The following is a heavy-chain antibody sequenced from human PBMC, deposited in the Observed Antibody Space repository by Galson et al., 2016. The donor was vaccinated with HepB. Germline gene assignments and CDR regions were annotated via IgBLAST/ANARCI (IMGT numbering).Heavy chain of an antibody. CDR3: AADATTIVTAFDY. CDR1: GFTLSNSA. CDR2: ISYDAKNV. J-gene: IGHJ4*02. D-gene: IGHD2-21*02. Sequence: SLRLSCAASGFTLSNSAMHWVRLAPGKGLEWVAKISYDAKNVYYAESLRGRSAISRDYSRNAPYLEMNSLRVEDTAVYYCAADATTIVTAFDYWGQGTLVTVSS. V-gene: IGHV3-30*03.